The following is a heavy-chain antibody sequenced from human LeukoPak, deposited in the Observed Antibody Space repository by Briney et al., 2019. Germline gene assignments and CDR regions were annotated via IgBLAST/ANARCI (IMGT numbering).Heavy chain of an antibody. Sequence: GGSLRLSCAASGFTFSSYAMHWVRQAPGKGLEWVAVISYDGSNKYYADSVKGRFTISRDNSKNTLYLQMNSLRAEDTAVYYCARARTAKYSSGWSQEYYFDYWGQGTLVTVSS. CDR3: ARARTAKYSSGWSQEYYFDY. CDR1: GFTFSSYA. V-gene: IGHV3-30-3*01. CDR2: ISYDGSNK. D-gene: IGHD6-19*01. J-gene: IGHJ4*02.